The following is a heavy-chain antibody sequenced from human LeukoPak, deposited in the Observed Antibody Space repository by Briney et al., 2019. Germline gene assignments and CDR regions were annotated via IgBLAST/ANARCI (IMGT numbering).Heavy chain of an antibody. CDR3: ARGGDSSREYYFDY. CDR2: IYSGGTT. CDR1: GFTVSSNY. D-gene: IGHD6-13*01. V-gene: IGHV3-53*01. Sequence: GGSLRLSCAASGFTVSSNYMSWVRQAPGKGLEWVSVIYSGGTTYYADSVKGRFTISRDNFKNTLYLQMNSLRAEDTAVYYCARGGDSSREYYFDYWGQGTLVTVSS. J-gene: IGHJ4*02.